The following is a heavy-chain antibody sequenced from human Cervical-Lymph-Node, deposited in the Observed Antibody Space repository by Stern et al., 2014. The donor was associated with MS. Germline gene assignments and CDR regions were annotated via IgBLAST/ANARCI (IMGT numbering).Heavy chain of an antibody. J-gene: IGHJ4*02. CDR2: VYHTGST. Sequence: QEQLQESGPGLVKPSETLSLTCSVSGGSMPDYYWSWIRQPPGKGLEWIGYVYHTGSTSYNPSLKSRVTISIDTSKSQFSLTVNSVTAADTAVYFCARGGRMASMFYWGQGTLVTVSS. D-gene: IGHD5-24*01. V-gene: IGHV4-59*01. CDR3: ARGGRMASMFY. CDR1: GGSMPDYY.